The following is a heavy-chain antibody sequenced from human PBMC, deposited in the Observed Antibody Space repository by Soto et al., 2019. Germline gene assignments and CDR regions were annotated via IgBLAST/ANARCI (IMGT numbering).Heavy chain of an antibody. CDR1: GFTFSGYG. D-gene: IGHD4-17*01. CDR3: AKDRGNYGDYEYYYYCILDV. CDR2: ISYDGSNK. V-gene: IGHV3-30*18. Sequence: PGGSLRLSCAASGFTFSGYGMHWVRQAPGKGLEWVALISYDGSNKYYADSVKGRFTISRDNSKNTLYLQMNSLRAEDTAVYYCAKDRGNYGDYEYYYYCILDVWGQGTTVTVSS. J-gene: IGHJ6*02.